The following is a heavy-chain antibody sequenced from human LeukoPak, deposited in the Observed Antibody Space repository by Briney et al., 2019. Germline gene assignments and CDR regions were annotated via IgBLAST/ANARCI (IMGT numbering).Heavy chain of an antibody. Sequence: ASVTVSYMPSRGTFIRYSIRWVRQAPGEGREWVGRIILIHGIENYAQKYQGRVTITSDKSTSTAYMELSSLRSEDTAVYYCSRLSRVVADYYYYGMDVWGQGTRVTVSS. CDR3: SRLSRVVADYYYYGMDV. J-gene: IGHJ6*02. D-gene: IGHD2-15*01. CDR1: RGTFIRYS. V-gene: IGHV1-69*02. CDR2: IILIHGIE.